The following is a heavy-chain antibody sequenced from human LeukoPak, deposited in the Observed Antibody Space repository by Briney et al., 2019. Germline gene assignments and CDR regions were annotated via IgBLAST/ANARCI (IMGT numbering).Heavy chain of an antibody. CDR3: ARAGGWTREDYKDESYHI. V-gene: IGHV1-18*01. J-gene: IGHJ3*02. CDR1: GYTFTNFG. CDR2: INTYKGNT. D-gene: IGHD6-19*01. Sequence: ASVKVSCKASGYTFTNFGISWVRQAPGQGLEWMVWINTYKGNTYYAQNFQDRVTMTTDTSTTTGYMELRSLTSDDTAIYYCARAGGWTREDYKDESYHIWRQGTVVTVSS.